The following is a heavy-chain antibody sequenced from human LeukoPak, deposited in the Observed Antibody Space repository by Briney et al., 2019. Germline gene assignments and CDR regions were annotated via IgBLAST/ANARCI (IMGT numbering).Heavy chain of an antibody. CDR3: AKGFDDTTFGVVTANDY. J-gene: IGHJ4*02. Sequence: PGGSLRLSCAASGFTFSRYAMNWVRQAPGKGLEWVSTISGVGDRTYFADSVKGRFTVSRDNSKSTLYLQMNRLRAEDTAVYYCAKGFDDTTFGVVTANDYWGQGILVIVSS. CDR2: ISGVGDRT. D-gene: IGHD3-3*01. CDR1: GFTFSRYA. V-gene: IGHV3-23*01.